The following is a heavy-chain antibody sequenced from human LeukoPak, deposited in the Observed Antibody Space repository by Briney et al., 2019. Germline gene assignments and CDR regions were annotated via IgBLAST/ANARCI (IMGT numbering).Heavy chain of an antibody. Sequence: GGSLRLSCAASGFTFSSYGMHGVRQAPGKGLEWVAVISYDGSNKYYADSVKGRFTISRDNSKNTLYLQMNSLRAEDTAVYYCAKDTNMVRGAYYFDYWGQGTLVTVSS. D-gene: IGHD3-10*01. CDR2: ISYDGSNK. CDR1: GFTFSSYG. V-gene: IGHV3-30*18. CDR3: AKDTNMVRGAYYFDY. J-gene: IGHJ4*02.